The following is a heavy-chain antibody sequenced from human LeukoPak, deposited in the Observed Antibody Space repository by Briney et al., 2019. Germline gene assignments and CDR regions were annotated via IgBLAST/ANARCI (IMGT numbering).Heavy chain of an antibody. J-gene: IGHJ3*02. D-gene: IGHD2-15*01. CDR3: ARDERDGYCSGGSCYSKNFAFDI. CDR2: IYSGGST. CDR1: GFTVSSNY. V-gene: IGHV3-66*02. Sequence: GGSLRLSCAASGFTVSSNYMSWVRQAPGKGLEWASVIYSGGSTYYADSVKGRFTISRDNSKNTLYLQMNSLRAEDTAVYYCARDERDGYCSGGSCYSKNFAFDIWGQGTMVTVSS.